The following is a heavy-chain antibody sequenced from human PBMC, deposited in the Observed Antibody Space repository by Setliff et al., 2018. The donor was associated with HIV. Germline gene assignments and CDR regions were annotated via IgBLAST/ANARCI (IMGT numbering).Heavy chain of an antibody. Sequence: GASVKVSCKGSGYTFTNYAINWVRQAPGQGLECMGGIIPMLGITNYAQRFQGRLTITADEYTGTAYMELSSLRSEDTAVYYCATHGRDLGFGYWGQGTLVTVSS. CDR1: GYTFTNYA. J-gene: IGHJ4*02. V-gene: IGHV1-69*10. CDR2: IIPMLGIT. D-gene: IGHD1-1*01. CDR3: ATHGRDLGFGY.